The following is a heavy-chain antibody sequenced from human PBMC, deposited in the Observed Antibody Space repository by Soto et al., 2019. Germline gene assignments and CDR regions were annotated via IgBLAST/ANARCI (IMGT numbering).Heavy chain of an antibody. J-gene: IGHJ4*02. CDR3: ASDGLLGYFDY. CDR2: ISYDGSNK. CDR1: GFTFSSYA. D-gene: IGHD3-16*01. Sequence: QVQLVESGGGVVQPGRSLRLSCAASGFTFSSYAMHWVRQAPGKGLEWVAVISYDGSNKYYADSVKGRFTISRDNSKNTLYLQMNSLRAEDTAVYYCASDGLLGYFDYWGQGTLVTVSS. V-gene: IGHV3-30-3*01.